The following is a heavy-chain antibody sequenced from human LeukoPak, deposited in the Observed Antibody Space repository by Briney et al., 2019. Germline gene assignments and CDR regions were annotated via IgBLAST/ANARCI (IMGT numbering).Heavy chain of an antibody. CDR3: ARAGSGWSEGSSDY. CDR2: ISSSSSYI. J-gene: IGHJ4*02. CDR1: GFTFSTYN. Sequence: GGSLRLSCAASGFTFSTYNMNWVRQAPGKGLEWVSSISSSSSYIYYADSVKGRFTISRDNAKNSLYLQMNSLRAEDTAVYYCARAGSGWSEGSSDYWGQGTLVTVSS. D-gene: IGHD6-19*01. V-gene: IGHV3-21*01.